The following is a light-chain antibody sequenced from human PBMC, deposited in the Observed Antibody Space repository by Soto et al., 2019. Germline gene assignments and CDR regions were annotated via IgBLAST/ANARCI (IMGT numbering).Light chain of an antibody. CDR1: QSVSNNY. CDR3: HHYGVSPIYT. J-gene: IGKJ3*01. V-gene: IGKV3-20*01. CDR2: GAS. Sequence: EIVLTQSPGTLSLSPGATATLSCRATQSVSNNYLAWFQQKPGQAPRLLIYGASSRATGIPDRFSGSGSGTDFTLTISRLEAEDFAVYYCHHYGVSPIYTFGTGTKVDVK.